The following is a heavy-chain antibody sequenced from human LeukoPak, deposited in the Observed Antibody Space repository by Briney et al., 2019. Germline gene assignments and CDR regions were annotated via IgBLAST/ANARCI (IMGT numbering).Heavy chain of an antibody. D-gene: IGHD5-18*01. CDR2: ISGSGGST. J-gene: IGHJ4*02. V-gene: IGHV3-23*01. Sequence: GGSLRLSCAASGFTFSSYAMSWVRQAPGKGLEWVSAISGSGGSTYYADSVKGRLTISRDNSKNTLFLQMNSLRAEDTAVYYCAKDIGSSAMGFDYWGQGTLVTVSS. CDR3: AKDIGSSAMGFDY. CDR1: GFTFSSYA.